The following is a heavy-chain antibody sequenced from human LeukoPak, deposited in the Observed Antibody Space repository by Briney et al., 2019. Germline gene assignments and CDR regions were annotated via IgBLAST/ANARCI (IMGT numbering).Heavy chain of an antibody. CDR3: ARSSGYCSGGSCYSTPTHPFDY. V-gene: IGHV4-38-2*02. CDR1: GYSISSDYY. J-gene: IGHJ4*02. D-gene: IGHD2-15*01. CDR2: IYHSGST. Sequence: SETLSLTCTVSGYSISSDYYWGWIRQPPGKGLEWIGSIYHSGSTYYNPSLKSRVTISVDTSKNQFSLKLSSVTAADTAVYYCARSSGYCSGGSCYSTPTHPFDYWGQGTLVTVSS.